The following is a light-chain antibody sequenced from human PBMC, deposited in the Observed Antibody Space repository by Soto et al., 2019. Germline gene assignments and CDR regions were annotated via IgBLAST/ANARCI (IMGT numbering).Light chain of an antibody. V-gene: IGLV2-14*03. J-gene: IGLJ2*01. CDR3: GSHAAGSTLI. Sequence: HSALTQPASVSGSPGQSTTISCTGTSSDVGGYNEVSWYQQRPGKAPKLMIYDVTNRPSGVSHRFSGSKSGNTASLTISGLQAEDEAYYYCGSHAAGSTLIFGGGTKVTVL. CDR1: SSDVGGYNE. CDR2: DVT.